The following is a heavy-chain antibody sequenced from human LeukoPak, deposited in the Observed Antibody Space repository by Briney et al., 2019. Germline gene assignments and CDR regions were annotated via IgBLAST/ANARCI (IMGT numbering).Heavy chain of an antibody. CDR1: GFTFDDYG. J-gene: IGHJ1*01. Sequence: SGGSLRLSCAASGFTFDDYGMSWVRQAPGKGLEWVSGINWNGGSTGYADSVKGRFTISRDNAKNSLYLQMNSLRAEDTALYYCARWGPPGQRNCTNGVCFKPEYFQHWGQGTLVTVSS. D-gene: IGHD2-8*01. CDR3: ARWGPPGQRNCTNGVCFKPEYFQH. V-gene: IGHV3-20*04. CDR2: INWNGGST.